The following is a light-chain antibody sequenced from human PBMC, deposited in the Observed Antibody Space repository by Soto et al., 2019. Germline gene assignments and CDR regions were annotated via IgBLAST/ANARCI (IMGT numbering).Light chain of an antibody. V-gene: IGKV1-39*01. CDR2: SAS. Sequence: DLPMTQSPSSLSASVGDRVTVSCRASQSINSYLNWYQQNPGKAPTLLIYSASSLEEGVPSRFSGSGSGTEFTLTISSLQPEDFATYSCQQTYTTPYTFGQGTKLEIK. CDR3: QQTYTTPYT. J-gene: IGKJ2*01. CDR1: QSINSY.